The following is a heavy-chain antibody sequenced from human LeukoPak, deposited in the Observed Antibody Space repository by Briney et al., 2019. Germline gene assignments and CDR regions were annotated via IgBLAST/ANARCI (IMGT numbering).Heavy chain of an antibody. D-gene: IGHD3-3*01. CDR3: AKDRSSWYYPFDS. CDR1: GFTFSSYA. Sequence: GGSLRLSCVASGFTFSSYAMSWVRQAPGKGLEWVSVVSGGGHNTYYADSVKGRFTMSRDNSKRTVYLQMNSLRAEDMAVYYCAKDRSSWYYPFDSWGQGTLVTVSS. CDR2: VSGGGHNT. J-gene: IGHJ4*02. V-gene: IGHV3-23*01.